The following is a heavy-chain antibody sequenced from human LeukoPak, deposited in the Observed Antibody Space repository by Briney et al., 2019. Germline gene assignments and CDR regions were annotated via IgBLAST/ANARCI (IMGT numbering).Heavy chain of an antibody. V-gene: IGHV4-61*02. CDR2: ISTSGTT. D-gene: IGHD2-15*01. CDR1: GDSISSGGYY. Sequence: SQTLSLTCTVSGDSISSGGYYWSWIRQPAGKGLEWIGRISTSGTTNYHPSLESRVTISLDTSKNQFSLRLSSVTAADTALYYCARDRSEDTGYYYYYYMDVWGKGTTVTISS. J-gene: IGHJ6*03. CDR3: ARDRSEDTGYYYYYYMDV.